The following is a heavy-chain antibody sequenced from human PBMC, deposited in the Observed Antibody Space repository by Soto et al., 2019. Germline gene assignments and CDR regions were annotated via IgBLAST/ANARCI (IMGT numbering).Heavy chain of an antibody. V-gene: IGHV1-18*01. Sequence: GASVKVSCKASGYTFTSYGISWVRQAPGQGLEWMGWISAYNGNTNYAQKLQGRVTMTTDTSTSTAYMELRSLRSDDTAVYYCAREGVGIQLGRRIYDYWGQGTLVTVSS. D-gene: IGHD1-1*01. CDR3: AREGVGIQLGRRIYDY. J-gene: IGHJ4*02. CDR1: GYTFTSYG. CDR2: ISAYNGNT.